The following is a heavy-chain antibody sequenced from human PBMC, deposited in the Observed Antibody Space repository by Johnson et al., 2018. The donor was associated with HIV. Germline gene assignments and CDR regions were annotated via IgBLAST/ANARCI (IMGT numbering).Heavy chain of an antibody. CDR2: ISSDGSTI. V-gene: IGHV3-11*04. CDR3: AREGNYYDSSSHVFDI. D-gene: IGHD3-22*01. Sequence: QVQLVESGGGLVKPGGSLRLSCAASGFSFGDYYMSWIRQAPGKGLEWISYISSDGSTIDYADSVKGRFTISRDKYRNTLYLQMNSLRAEDTAVHYCAREGNYYDSSSHVFDIWGQGTMVTVSS. J-gene: IGHJ3*02. CDR1: GFSFGDYY.